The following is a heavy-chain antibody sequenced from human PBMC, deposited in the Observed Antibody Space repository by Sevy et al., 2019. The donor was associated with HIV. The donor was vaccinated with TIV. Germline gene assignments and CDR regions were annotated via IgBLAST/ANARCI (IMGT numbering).Heavy chain of an antibody. CDR2: ISSSSNYI. CDR3: ARVVAYCSGGSCFTGYYYGMDV. J-gene: IGHJ6*02. CDR1: GFTFSSYN. Sequence: GGSLRLSCAASGFTFSSYNMNWVRHAPGKGLEWVSSISSSSNYIYYADSMKGRFTISRDNAKNSLYLQMNSLRAEDTAVYYCARVVAYCSGGSCFTGYYYGMDVWGQGTTVTVSS. V-gene: IGHV3-21*01. D-gene: IGHD2-15*01.